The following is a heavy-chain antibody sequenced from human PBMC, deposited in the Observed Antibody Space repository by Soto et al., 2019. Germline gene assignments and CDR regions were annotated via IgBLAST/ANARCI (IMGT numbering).Heavy chain of an antibody. CDR3: ARESSSTVTTGGGGSAKDY. CDR2: ISYDGTNR. V-gene: IGHV3-30-3*01. CDR1: GLTFSNYA. J-gene: IGHJ4*02. Sequence: QVHLVESGGGVVQPGRSLRLSCAASGLTFSNYAMHWVRQAPGKGLEWVAFISYDGTNRCYPDSVKGRFTSSRDNSKNTLYLQMNSLKTEDTAVYYCARESSSTVTTGGGGSAKDYWGQGTLVTVSS. D-gene: IGHD4-17*01.